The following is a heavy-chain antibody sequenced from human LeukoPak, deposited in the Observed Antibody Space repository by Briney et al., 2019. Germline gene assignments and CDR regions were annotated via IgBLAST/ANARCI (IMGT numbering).Heavy chain of an antibody. Sequence: GGSLRLSCASSGFNLRRYEMNWVRQAPGKGLEWVSYISNTDETRTYADSVKGRFTISRDNAKNSLHLEMNSLRAEDTAVYYCAREIVAAVAGNFDYWGQGTLVTVSS. V-gene: IGHV3-48*03. J-gene: IGHJ4*02. D-gene: IGHD6-19*01. CDR2: ISNTDETR. CDR3: AREIVAAVAGNFDY. CDR1: GFNLRRYE.